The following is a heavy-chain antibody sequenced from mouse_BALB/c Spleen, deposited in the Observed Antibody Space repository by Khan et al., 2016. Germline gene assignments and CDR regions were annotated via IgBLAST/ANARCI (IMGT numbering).Heavy chain of an antibody. Sequence: EVQLVESGPGLVKPSQSLSLTCTVTGYSITSDYAWNWIRQFPGNKLEWMGYISYSGSTSYNPSLKSRISITRDTSKNQFFLQLNSGTTEDTATYYCARGRYYGSRGYFDVWGAGTTVTVSS. V-gene: IGHV3-2*02. CDR2: ISYSGST. D-gene: IGHD1-1*01. CDR1: GYSITSDYA. CDR3: ARGRYYGSRGYFDV. J-gene: IGHJ1*01.